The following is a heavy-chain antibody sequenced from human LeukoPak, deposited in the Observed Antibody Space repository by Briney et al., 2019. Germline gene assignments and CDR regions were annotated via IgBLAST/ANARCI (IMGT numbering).Heavy chain of an antibody. CDR3: ARDRGPYCGGDCYPYYFDY. CDR1: GGTFSSYA. J-gene: IGHJ4*02. V-gene: IGHV1-69*04. Sequence: GASVKVSCKSSGGTFSSYAIIWVRQAPRQGLEWMGRIIPILGIANYAQKFQGRVTITADKSTSTAYMELSSLRSEDTAVYYCARDRGPYCGGDCYPYYFDYWGQGTLVTVSS. CDR2: IIPILGIA. D-gene: IGHD2-21*02.